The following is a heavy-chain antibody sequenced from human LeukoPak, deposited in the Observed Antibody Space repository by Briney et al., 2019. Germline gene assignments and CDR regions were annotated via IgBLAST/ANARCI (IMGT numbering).Heavy chain of an antibody. CDR1: GFTFSDYA. CDR3: ARDRGSMANDFDY. Sequence: GGSLRLSCAASGFTFSDYAMNWVRQAPGTGLAWVASISSNSNFIHYEDSVKGRFTISRDNAKNSLYLQLSSLRAEDTAVYYCARDRGSMANDFDYWGQGTLVTVSS. CDR2: ISSNSNFI. V-gene: IGHV3-21*01. J-gene: IGHJ4*02. D-gene: IGHD5-24*01.